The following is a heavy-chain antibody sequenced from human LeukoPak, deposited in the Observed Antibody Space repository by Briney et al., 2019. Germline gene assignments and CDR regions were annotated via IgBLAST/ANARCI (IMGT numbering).Heavy chain of an antibody. V-gene: IGHV6-1*01. D-gene: IGHD2-21*02. CDR1: GDSVSSNSAA. CDR2: TYYRSKWYN. J-gene: IGHJ4*02. Sequence: SRTLSLTCAISGDSVSSNSAAWNWIRQSPSRGLEWLGRTYYRSKWYNDYAVSVKSRITINPDTSKNQFSLQLNSVTPDDTAVYYCTRGGSGMTVALFDNWGQGTLVTVSS. CDR3: TRGGSGMTVALFDN.